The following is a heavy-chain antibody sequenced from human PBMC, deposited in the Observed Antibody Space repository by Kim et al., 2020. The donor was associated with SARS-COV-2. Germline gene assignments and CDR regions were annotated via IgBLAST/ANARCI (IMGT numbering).Heavy chain of an antibody. CDR3: ARSEHDFWHGYSTF. D-gene: IGHD3-3*01. Sequence: ASVKVSCKTSGYTFSTFGMNWVRQAPGQGLEWMGWINANTGDSTYAQGFTGRFVFSLDTAVSTAYLQISSLKAEDTAVYFCARSEHDFWHGYSTFWGQGT. V-gene: IGHV7-4-1*02. J-gene: IGHJ6*02. CDR1: GYTFSTFG. CDR2: INANTGDS.